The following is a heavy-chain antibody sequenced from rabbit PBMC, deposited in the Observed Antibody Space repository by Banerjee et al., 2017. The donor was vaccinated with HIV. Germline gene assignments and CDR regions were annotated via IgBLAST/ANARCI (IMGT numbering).Heavy chain of an antibody. D-gene: IGHD6-1*01. J-gene: IGHJ6*01. CDR2: IYPDYGST. V-gene: IGHV1S47*01. Sequence: QEQLVESGGGLVTLGGSLKLSCKASGIDFSSYGISWVRQAPGKGLEWIAYIYPDYGSTDYASWVNGRFTISLDNAQNTVFLQMTSLTAADTATYFCARDRSADVGYGGATWGYYGMDLWGPGTLVTVS. CDR1: GIDFSSYG. CDR3: ARDRSADVGYGGATWGYYGMDL.